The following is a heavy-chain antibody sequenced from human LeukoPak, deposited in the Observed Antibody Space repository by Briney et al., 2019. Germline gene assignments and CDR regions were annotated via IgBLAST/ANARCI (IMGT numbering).Heavy chain of an antibody. V-gene: IGHV4-39*01. CDR3: ARHRDQTSFDY. J-gene: IGHJ4*02. CDR2: ISYSGNT. Sequence: PSETLSLTCTVSGGSIISSDYHWGWVRQPPGKGLEWIGTISYSGNTDYNPSLRSRVTISVDTSKNQFSLKLSSVTAADTAVYYCARHRDQTSFDYWGQGTLVTVSS. CDR1: GGSIISSDYH.